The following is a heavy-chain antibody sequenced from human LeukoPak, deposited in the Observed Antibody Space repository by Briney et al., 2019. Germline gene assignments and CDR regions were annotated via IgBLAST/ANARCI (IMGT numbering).Heavy chain of an antibody. CDR1: GFTFSSYA. D-gene: IGHD6-13*01. CDR2: ISGGGGST. V-gene: IGHV3-23*01. J-gene: IGHJ4*02. CDR3: ANYSGSSRWFDY. Sequence: GGSLRLSCAASGFTFSSYAMSWVRQAPGKGLEGVSGISGGGGSTYYADSVKGRFTISRDNSKNTLYLQMNSLRAEDTAVYYCANYSGSSRWFDYWGQGTLVTVSS.